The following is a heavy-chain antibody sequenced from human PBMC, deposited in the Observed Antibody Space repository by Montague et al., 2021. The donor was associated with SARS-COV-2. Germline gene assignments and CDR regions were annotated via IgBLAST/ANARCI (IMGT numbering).Heavy chain of an antibody. CDR3: ARHITGSGNAFDI. V-gene: IGHV4-39*01. D-gene: IGHD3-10*01. CDR2: ISYSGGT. J-gene: IGHJ3*02. Sequence: SETLSLTCTVSGGSISSTSYYWGWIRQPPGKGLEWIGSISYSGGTYYKSSLKSRVTISVDTSKNQLSLRLSSVTAADTAVYYCARHITGSGNAFDIWGQGTMVTVSS. CDR1: GGSISSTSYY.